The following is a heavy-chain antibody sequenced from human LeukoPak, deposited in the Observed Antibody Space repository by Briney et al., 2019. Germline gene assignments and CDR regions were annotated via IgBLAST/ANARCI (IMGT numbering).Heavy chain of an antibody. D-gene: IGHD1-26*01. CDR1: GFTFSNAW. Sequence: GGSLRISCAASGFTFSNAWMACVRQAPGKGLVFVGRIRNKSDGGTADSADPLKGRFSISRDDSTNTLYLQMNSLETEDTAVYYCTTWGGSFSRYWGQGTLVTVSS. J-gene: IGHJ4*02. CDR2: IRNKSDGGTA. V-gene: IGHV3-15*01. CDR3: TTWGGSFSRY.